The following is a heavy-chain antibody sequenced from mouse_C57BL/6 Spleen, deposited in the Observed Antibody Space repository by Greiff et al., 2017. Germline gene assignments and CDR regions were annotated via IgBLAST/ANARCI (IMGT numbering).Heavy chain of an antibody. CDR3: ATTVVGAY. V-gene: IGHV1-50*01. CDR1: GYTFTSYW. J-gene: IGHJ3*01. D-gene: IGHD1-1*01. CDR2: IDPSDSYT. Sequence: QVQLQQPGAELVKPGASVKLSCKASGYTFTSYWMQWVKQRPGQGLEWIGEIDPSDSYTNYNQKFKGKATLTVDTSSSTAYMQLSSLTSEDSAVYYSATTVVGAYWGQGTLVTVSA.